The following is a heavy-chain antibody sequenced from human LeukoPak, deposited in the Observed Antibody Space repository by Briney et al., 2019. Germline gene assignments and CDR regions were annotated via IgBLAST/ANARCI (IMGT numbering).Heavy chain of an antibody. Sequence: GGSLRLSCAASGFAFSRYWMHWVRQAAGKGLVWVSDINSDGSITRYADSVKGRFTISRDNAKNTLYLQMNSLRGEDTAVYYCASRDYTSSKYWGQGTLVTVSS. V-gene: IGHV3-74*01. J-gene: IGHJ4*02. CDR3: ASRDYTSSKY. D-gene: IGHD2-2*02. CDR2: INSDGSIT. CDR1: GFAFSRYW.